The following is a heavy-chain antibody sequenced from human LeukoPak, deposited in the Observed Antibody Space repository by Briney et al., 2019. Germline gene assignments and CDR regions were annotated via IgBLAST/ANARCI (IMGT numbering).Heavy chain of an antibody. CDR3: AKGDEEWLVRGGAFDI. CDR1: GYSFTSYW. CDR2: IYPGDSDT. Sequence: GESLKISCKGSGYSFTSYWIGWVRQMPGKGLEWMGIIYPGDSDTRYSPSFQGQVTISADKSISTAYLQWSSLKASDTAMYYCAKGDEEWLVRGGAFDIWGQGTMVTVSS. V-gene: IGHV5-51*01. J-gene: IGHJ3*02. D-gene: IGHD6-19*01.